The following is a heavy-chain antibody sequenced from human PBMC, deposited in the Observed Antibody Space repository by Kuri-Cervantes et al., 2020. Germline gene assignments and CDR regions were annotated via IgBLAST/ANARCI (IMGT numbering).Heavy chain of an antibody. D-gene: IGHD4-17*01. V-gene: IGHV4-59*01. Sequence: SETLSLTCTVSGVSISSYYWSWIRQSPGKGLEWIGDISKSGSTNYNPSLTSRVTISGDTSKNQFSLKLSSVTAADTAVYYCARVAGDYDAFDIWGQGTMVTVSS. CDR2: ISKSGST. CDR1: GVSISSYY. J-gene: IGHJ3*02. CDR3: ARVAGDYDAFDI.